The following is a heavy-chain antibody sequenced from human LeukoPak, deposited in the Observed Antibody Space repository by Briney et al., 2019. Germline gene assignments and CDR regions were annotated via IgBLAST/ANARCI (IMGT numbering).Heavy chain of an antibody. D-gene: IGHD3-3*01. CDR2: INHSGST. Sequence: PSETLSLTCTVSGGSISSYYWSWIRQPAGKGLEWIGEINHSGSTNYNPSLKSRVTISVDTSKNQFSLKLSSVTAADTAVYYCARRSLAFTIFGNFDYWGQGTLVTVSS. V-gene: IGHV4-34*01. CDR3: ARRSLAFTIFGNFDY. J-gene: IGHJ4*02. CDR1: GGSISSYY.